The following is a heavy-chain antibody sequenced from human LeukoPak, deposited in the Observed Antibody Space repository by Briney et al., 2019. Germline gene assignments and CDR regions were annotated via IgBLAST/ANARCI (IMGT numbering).Heavy chain of an antibody. CDR2: IYPGDSDT. Sequence: PGESLKISCKDSGYSFTSYWIGWVRQMPGKGLEWMGIIYPGDSDTRYSPSFQGQVTISADKSISTAYLQRSSLKASDTAMYYCARRTYYNDSSGSFFDYWGQGTLVTVSS. V-gene: IGHV5-51*01. CDR3: ARRTYYNDSSGSFFDY. CDR1: GYSFTSYW. D-gene: IGHD3-22*01. J-gene: IGHJ4*02.